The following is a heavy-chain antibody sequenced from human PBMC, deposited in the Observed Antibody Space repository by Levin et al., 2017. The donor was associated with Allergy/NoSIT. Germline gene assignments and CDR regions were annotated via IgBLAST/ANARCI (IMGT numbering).Heavy chain of an antibody. Sequence: SETLSLTCTVSGGSISSSSYYWGWIRQPPGKGLEWIGSIYYSGSTYYNPSLKSRVTISVDTSKNQFSLKLSSVTAADTAVYYCARHEGYCSSTSCYGLYYGMDVWGQGTTVTVSS. V-gene: IGHV4-39*01. D-gene: IGHD2-2*01. CDR3: ARHEGYCSSTSCYGLYYGMDV. CDR2: IYYSGST. J-gene: IGHJ6*02. CDR1: GGSISSSSYY.